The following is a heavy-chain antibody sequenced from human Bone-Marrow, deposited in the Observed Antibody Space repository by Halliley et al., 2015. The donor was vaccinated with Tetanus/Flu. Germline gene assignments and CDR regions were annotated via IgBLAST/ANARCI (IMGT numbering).Heavy chain of an antibody. V-gene: IGHV4-31*03. Sequence: TLSLTCTVSGGSISSGGYSWTWIRQPPGKGLEWIGNIHYSGSTYYNPSLNSRVTISVDTSKNQFSLELTSMTAADTAAYYCARDDRGYYGMDVWGQGITVTVSS. CDR2: IHYSGST. CDR3: ARDDRGYYGMDV. J-gene: IGHJ6*02. CDR1: GGSISSGGYS. D-gene: IGHD3-10*01.